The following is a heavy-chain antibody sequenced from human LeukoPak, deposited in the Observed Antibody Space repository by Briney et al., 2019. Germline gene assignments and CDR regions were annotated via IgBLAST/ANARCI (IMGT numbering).Heavy chain of an antibody. CDR1: GGTFSSYA. D-gene: IGHD3-3*01. CDR2: IIPIFGTA. J-gene: IGHJ4*02. V-gene: IGHV1-69*13. Sequence: SVKVSCKASGGTFSSYAISWVRQAPGQGLEWMGGIIPIFGTANYAQKFQGRVTITADESTSTAYMELSSLRSEDTAVYYCARAAGGYDFWSGYYGYWGQGTLVTVSS. CDR3: ARAAGGYDFWSGYYGY.